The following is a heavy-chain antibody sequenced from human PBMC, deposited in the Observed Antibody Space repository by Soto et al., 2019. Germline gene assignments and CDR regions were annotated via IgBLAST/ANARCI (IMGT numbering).Heavy chain of an antibody. J-gene: IGHJ4*02. V-gene: IGHV3-23*01. CDR2: ISGSGGST. CDR1: GFTFSSYA. Sequence: GGSLRLSCAASGFTFSSYAMSWVRQAPGKGLEWVSAISGSGGSTYYADSVKGRFTISRDNSKNTLYLQMNSLRAEDTAVYYCAKEADFWSGYAYYFDYWGQGTLVTVSS. CDR3: AKEADFWSGYAYYFDY. D-gene: IGHD3-3*01.